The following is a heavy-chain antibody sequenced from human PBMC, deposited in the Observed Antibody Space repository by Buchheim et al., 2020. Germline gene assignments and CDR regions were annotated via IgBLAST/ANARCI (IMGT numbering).Heavy chain of an antibody. CDR1: GDSISSYY. J-gene: IGHJ6*02. CDR3: ARRDGSAAMGPYYYYGMDV. Sequence: QVQLQESGPGLVKPSETLSLTCTVSGDSISSYYWSWIRQPPGKGLEWIGYIYYSGTTNYNPSLQSRVTISADTSKNQVSLKLSSVTAADTAVYYCARRDGSAAMGPYYYYGMDVWGQGTT. CDR2: IYYSGTT. V-gene: IGHV4-59*01. D-gene: IGHD5-18*01.